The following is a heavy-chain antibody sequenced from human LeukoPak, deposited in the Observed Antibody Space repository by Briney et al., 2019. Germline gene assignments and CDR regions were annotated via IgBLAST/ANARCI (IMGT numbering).Heavy chain of an antibody. V-gene: IGHV4-34*01. D-gene: IGHD4-17*01. CDR2: INHSGST. CDR1: GGSFSGYY. Sequence: SETLSLTCAVYGGSFSGYYWSWIRQPPGKGLEWIGEINHSGSTNYNPSLKSRVTISVDTSKNQFSLKLSSVTAADTAVYYCAKETAGRDDYGDHWYYFNYWGQGTLVTVSS. J-gene: IGHJ4*02. CDR3: AKETAGRDDYGDHWYYFNY.